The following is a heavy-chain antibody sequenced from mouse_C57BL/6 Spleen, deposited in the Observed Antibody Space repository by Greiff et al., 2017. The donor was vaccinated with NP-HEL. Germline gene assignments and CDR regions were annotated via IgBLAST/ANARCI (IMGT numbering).Heavy chain of an antibody. CDR1: GISITTGNYR. J-gene: IGHJ1*03. CDR3: ARGLTSYWYFDV. D-gene: IGHD2-12*01. CDR2: IYYSGTI. Sequence: EVQLQQSGPGLVKPSQTVFLTCTVTGISITTGNYRWSWIRQFPGNKLEWIGYIYYSGTITYNPSLTSRTTITRDTPKNQFFLEMNSLTAEDTATYYCARGLTSYWYFDVWGTGTTVTVSS. V-gene: IGHV3-5*01.